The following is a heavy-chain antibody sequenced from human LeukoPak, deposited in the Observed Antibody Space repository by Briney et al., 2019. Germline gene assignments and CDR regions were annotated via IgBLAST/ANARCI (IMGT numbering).Heavy chain of an antibody. V-gene: IGHV1-69*05. Sequence: SVKVSCKASGGTFSSYAISWVRQAPGQGLESMGGIIPIFGTANYAQKFQGRVTITTDESTSTAYMELSSLRSEDTAVYYCARTNGVRAAGLCLGYGGQGTLVTVSS. CDR1: GGTFSSYA. CDR2: IIPIFGTA. J-gene: IGHJ4*02. CDR3: ARTNGVRAAGLCLGY. D-gene: IGHD6-13*01.